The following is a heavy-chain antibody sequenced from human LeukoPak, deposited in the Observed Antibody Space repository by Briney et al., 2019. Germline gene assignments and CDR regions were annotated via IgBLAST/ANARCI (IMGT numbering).Heavy chain of an antibody. J-gene: IGHJ4*02. CDR2: FSESSGSA. V-gene: IGHV3-23*01. Sequence: GGSLGLSCAASGFTLSSHAMSWVRQAPGKGLEWISTFSESSGSAHYADSVKGRFTISRDISKNTLYLQMNSLRAEDTAVYCCARDPSRSWWGYFDYWGQGALVTVSS. D-gene: IGHD6-13*01. CDR3: ARDPSRSWWGYFDY. CDR1: GFTLSSHA.